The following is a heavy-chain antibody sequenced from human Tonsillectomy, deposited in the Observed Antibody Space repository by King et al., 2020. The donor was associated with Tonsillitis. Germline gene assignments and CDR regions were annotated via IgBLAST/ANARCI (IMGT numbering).Heavy chain of an antibody. V-gene: IGHV5-10-1*03. CDR3: ARRSGYSSSWTGP. CDR1: GYSFTSYW. J-gene: IGHJ5*02. D-gene: IGHD6-13*01. Sequence: VQLVESGAEVKKPGESLRISCKGSGYSFTSYWISWVRQMPGKGLEWMGRIDPSDSYTNYSPSFQGHVTLSPDKSISTAYLQWSSLKASDTAMYYCARRSGYSSSWTGPWGQGTLVTVSS. CDR2: IDPSDSYT.